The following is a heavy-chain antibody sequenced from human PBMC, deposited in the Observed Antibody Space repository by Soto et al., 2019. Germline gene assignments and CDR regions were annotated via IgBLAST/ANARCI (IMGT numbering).Heavy chain of an antibody. Sequence: QVQLQESGPGLVKPSETLSLNCTVSGGPISSYYWSWIRQSPGKGLEWIGYIYYSGSTNYNPSLRRRVTILVATSKNQFSLEWSSVTAADTAVDYCARGSSGWPPRFDYWGPGTLVTVSS. CDR1: GGPISSYY. CDR3: ARGSSGWPPRFDY. J-gene: IGHJ4*02. CDR2: IYYSGST. V-gene: IGHV4-59*01. D-gene: IGHD6-19*01.